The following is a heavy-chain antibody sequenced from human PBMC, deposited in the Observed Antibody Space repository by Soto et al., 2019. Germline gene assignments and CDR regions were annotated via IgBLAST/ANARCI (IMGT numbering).Heavy chain of an antibody. J-gene: IGHJ4*02. CDR1: GFTFDDSA. V-gene: IGHV3-9*01. CDR2: IEWDGRKI. Sequence: EVQLVESGGILVQPGRSLRLSCAASGFTFDDSAMHWVRQAPGKGLEWVSGIEWDGRKIAYADSVKGRFIISRDNAKNSLYLQMNSLRAEDTALYYCARAPHHLLTGSVFDFWGQGTLVTVFS. CDR3: ARAPHHLLTGSVFDF. D-gene: IGHD3-9*01.